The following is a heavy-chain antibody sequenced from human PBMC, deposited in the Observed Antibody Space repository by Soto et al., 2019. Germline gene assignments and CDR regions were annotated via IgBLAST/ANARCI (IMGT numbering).Heavy chain of an antibody. J-gene: IGHJ5*02. V-gene: IGHV4-30-4*01. CDR3: ASSTRTLGRLFDP. Sequence: TLSLTCTVSVGSFSSGGHYWSWILQPPGRGLEWIGYIYNRGNTDYNPSLKSRVTISIDTSKNQFSLKMNSVTAADTAVYYCASSTRTLGRLFDPWGQGTLVTVSS. CDR2: IYNRGNT. CDR1: VGSFSSGGHY. D-gene: IGHD2-2*01.